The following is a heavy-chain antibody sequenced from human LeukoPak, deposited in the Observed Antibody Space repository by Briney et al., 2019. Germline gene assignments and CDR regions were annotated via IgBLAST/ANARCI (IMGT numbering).Heavy chain of an antibody. CDR3: ARDALSTTGTAIQVFDI. J-gene: IGHJ3*02. CDR1: GGTFSSYA. V-gene: IGHV1-69*13. CDR2: IIPIFGTA. D-gene: IGHD1-1*01. Sequence: SVKVSCKASGGTFSSYAISWVRQAPGQGLEWMGGIIPIFGTANYAQKFQGRVTITADESTSTAYMELSSLRSEDTAVYYCARDALSTTGTAIQVFDIWGQGTMVTVSS.